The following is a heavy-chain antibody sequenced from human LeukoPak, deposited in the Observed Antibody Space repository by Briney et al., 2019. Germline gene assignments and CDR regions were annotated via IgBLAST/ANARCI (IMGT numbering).Heavy chain of an antibody. J-gene: IGHJ4*02. CDR1: GFTFSSYG. V-gene: IGHV3-30*18. D-gene: IGHD6-19*01. CDR2: ISYDGSNK. CDR3: AKDLVVAGAFDY. Sequence: PGRSLRLSCAASGFTFSSYGMHWVRQAPGKGLEWVAVISYDGSNKYYADSVKGRFTISRDNSKNTLYLQMNSLRAEDTAVYYCAKDLVVAGAFDYWGQGTLVTASS.